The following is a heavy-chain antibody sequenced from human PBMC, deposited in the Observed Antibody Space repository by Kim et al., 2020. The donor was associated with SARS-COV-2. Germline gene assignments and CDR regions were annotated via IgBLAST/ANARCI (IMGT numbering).Heavy chain of an antibody. D-gene: IGHD1-26*01. CDR2: S. V-gene: IGHV1-46*01. J-gene: IGHJ3*02. Sequence: STYPQKYQGRVTMTSDTSSSTVYMELSSLRSEDTAMYYCARRSGTSYAFDIWGQGTMVTVSS. CDR3: ARRSGTSYAFDI.